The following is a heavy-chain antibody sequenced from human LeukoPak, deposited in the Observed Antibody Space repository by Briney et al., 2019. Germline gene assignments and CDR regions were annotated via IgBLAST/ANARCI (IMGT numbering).Heavy chain of an antibody. CDR1: GFTFSNYA. V-gene: IGHV3-7*01. D-gene: IGHD1-26*01. CDR2: IQEDGSKR. CDR3: ARDSSGSHLTY. J-gene: IGHJ4*01. Sequence: GGSLRLSCAASGFTFSNYAMSWVRQTPGKGLEWVANIQEDGSKRNYVDSVKGRFTISRDNAKNSLYLQMNNLRAEDTAVFYCARDSSGSHLTYWGRGILVIVSS.